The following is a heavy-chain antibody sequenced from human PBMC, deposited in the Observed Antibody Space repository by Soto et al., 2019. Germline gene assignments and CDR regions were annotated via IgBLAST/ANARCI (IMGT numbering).Heavy chain of an antibody. J-gene: IGHJ4*02. CDR3: TRGHNFGYSTFDY. V-gene: IGHV4-59*01. Sequence: QVQLQESGPGLMKPSETLSLTCTVSGGSISSYYWSWIRQPPGKGLEWIGYIYYSGSTNYNPSLNRRFXISVDMSKSQFSLKLNSVTAADTAVYYCTRGHNFGYSTFDYWGQGALVTVSS. D-gene: IGHD2-15*01. CDR2: IYYSGST. CDR1: GGSISSYY.